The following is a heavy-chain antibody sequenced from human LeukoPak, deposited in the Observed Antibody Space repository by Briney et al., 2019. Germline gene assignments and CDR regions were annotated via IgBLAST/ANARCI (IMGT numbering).Heavy chain of an antibody. CDR3: ARDSDGDYEGVSVGY. V-gene: IGHV3-30-3*01. Sequence: GGSLRLSCAASGFTFSSYAMSWVRQAPGKGLEWVAVISYDGSNKYYADSVKGRFTISRDNSKNTLYLQMNSLRAEDTTVYYCARDSDGDYEGVSVGYWGQGTLVTVSS. J-gene: IGHJ4*02. D-gene: IGHD4-17*01. CDR1: GFTFSSYA. CDR2: ISYDGSNK.